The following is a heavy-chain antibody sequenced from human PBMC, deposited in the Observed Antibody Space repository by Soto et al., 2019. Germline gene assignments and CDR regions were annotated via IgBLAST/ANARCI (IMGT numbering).Heavy chain of an antibody. CDR3: ERVRATWGPAGDY. Sequence: QVQLVESGGGVVQPGRSLRLSCAASGFTFSSYAMHWVRQAPGKGLEWVAVISYDGSNKYYADSVKGRFTISRDNSKNPLYLQMNSLRAEDMAVYYCERVRATWGPAGDYWGEVTLVTVSS. CDR1: GFTFSSYA. V-gene: IGHV3-30-3*01. CDR2: ISYDGSNK. J-gene: IGHJ1*01. D-gene: IGHD2-21*01.